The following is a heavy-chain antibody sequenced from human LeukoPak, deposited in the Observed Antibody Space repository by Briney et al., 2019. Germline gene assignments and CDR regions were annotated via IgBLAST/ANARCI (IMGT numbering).Heavy chain of an antibody. CDR1: GGSISSYY. CDR3: ASGIRGYYDSSGYYYGLDY. J-gene: IGHJ4*02. V-gene: IGHV4-4*07. D-gene: IGHD3-22*01. Sequence: SETLSLTCTVSGGSISSYYWSWIRQPAGKGLEWIGRIYTSGSTNYNPSLKSRVTMSVDTSKNQFSLKLSSVTAADTAVYYCASGIRGYYDSSGYYYGLDYWGQGTLVTVSS. CDR2: IYTSGST.